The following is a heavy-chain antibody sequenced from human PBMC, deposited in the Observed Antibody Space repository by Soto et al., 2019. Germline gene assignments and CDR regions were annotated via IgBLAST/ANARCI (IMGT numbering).Heavy chain of an antibody. CDR2: LIPILGIA. CDR3: ARDPDIVVVVAAFDI. Sequence: QVQLVQSGAEVKKPGSSVKVSCKASGGTFSSYTISWVRQAPGQGLEWMGRLIPILGIANYAQKFQGRVTITADKSTSTAYMELSSLRSEDTAVYYCARDPDIVVVVAAFDIWGQGTMVTVSS. J-gene: IGHJ3*02. D-gene: IGHD2-15*01. CDR1: GGTFSSYT. V-gene: IGHV1-69*08.